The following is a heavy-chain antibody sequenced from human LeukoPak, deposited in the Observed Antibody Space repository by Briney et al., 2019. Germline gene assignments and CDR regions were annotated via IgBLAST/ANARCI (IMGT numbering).Heavy chain of an antibody. CDR3: ARGPRGIFGAVIRYYFDY. V-gene: IGHV1-2*06. CDR1: GYTFTGYY. D-gene: IGHD3-3*01. J-gene: IGHJ4*02. Sequence: ASVKVSCKASGYTFTGYYMHWVRQAPGQGLEWMGRINPNSGGTNYAQKFQGRVTMTRDTSISTAYMELSRLGSDDTAVYYCARGPRGIFGAVIRYYFDYWGQGTLVTVSS. CDR2: INPNSGGT.